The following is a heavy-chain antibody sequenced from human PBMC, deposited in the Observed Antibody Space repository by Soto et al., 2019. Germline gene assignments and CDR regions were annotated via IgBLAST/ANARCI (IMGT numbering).Heavy chain of an antibody. CDR1: GFIFNDYP. Sequence: QVQLVESGGGVVQPGRSLRLSCAASGFIFNDYPMHWVRQAPGKGLEWVAVISYGGDNKYYADSVRGRFAISRDNLKNTLDLQMNSLNPEDTAVYHCAKARHSTSWYGLEADFWGQGTLVTVSS. CDR2: ISYGGDNK. J-gene: IGHJ4*02. CDR3: AKARHSTSWYGLEADF. D-gene: IGHD6-13*01. V-gene: IGHV3-30*09.